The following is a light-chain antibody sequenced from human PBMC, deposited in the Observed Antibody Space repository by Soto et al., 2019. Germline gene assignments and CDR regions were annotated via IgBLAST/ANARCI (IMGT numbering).Light chain of an antibody. CDR3: QRTYNAPLT. CDR1: QSVSSN. V-gene: IGKV3D-15*01. Sequence: EIVMTQSPATLSVSPGERATLSCRASQSVSSNLAWYQQKPGQAPRLLIYGASTRATGIPARFSGSGSGTEFTLTISSLQSEDVATYYGQRTYNAPLTFGGGTTVEIK. CDR2: GAS. J-gene: IGKJ4*01.